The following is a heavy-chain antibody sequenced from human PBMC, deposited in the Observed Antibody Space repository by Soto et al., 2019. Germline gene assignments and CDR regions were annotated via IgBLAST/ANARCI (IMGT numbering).Heavy chain of an antibody. V-gene: IGHV3-21*01. J-gene: IGHJ4*02. CDR2: ISSSSSYI. D-gene: IGHD3-22*01. CDR1: GFTFSSYS. CDR3: ARDGDYYDSSGYYYGLYFDY. Sequence: GGSLRLSCAASGFTFSSYSMNWVRQAPGKGLEWVSSISSSSSYIYYADSVKGRFTISRDNAKNSLYLQMNSLRAEDTAVYYCARDGDYYDSSGYYYGLYFDYWGQGTLVTVSS.